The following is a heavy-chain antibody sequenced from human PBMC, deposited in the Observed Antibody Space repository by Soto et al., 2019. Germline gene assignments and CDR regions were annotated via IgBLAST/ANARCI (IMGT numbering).Heavy chain of an antibody. CDR3: AHLNTREYYFDY. CDR2: VYWNDAK. V-gene: IGHV2-5*01. J-gene: IGHJ4*02. CDR1: GFSLSTSQVG. Sequence: SGPTLVNPTQTLTLTCTFSGFSLSTSQVGVGWIRQPPGKALEWLAHVYWNDAKYYSLSLKTRLTITKDTSKNQVVLTMTNMDPVDTATYFRAHLNTREYYFDYWGQGALVTVSS.